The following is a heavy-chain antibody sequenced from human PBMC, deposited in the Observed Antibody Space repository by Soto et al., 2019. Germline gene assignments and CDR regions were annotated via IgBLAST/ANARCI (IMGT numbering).Heavy chain of an antibody. CDR3: ARVGEGRIAAAGFFDY. D-gene: IGHD6-13*01. CDR2: IIPIFGTA. J-gene: IGHJ4*02. Sequence: QVQLVQSGAEVQKPGSSVKVSCKASGGTFSSYAISWVRQAPGQGLEWMGGIIPIFGTANYAQKFQGRVTITADESTSTAYMELSSLRSEDTAVYYCARVGEGRIAAAGFFDYWGQGTLVTVSS. V-gene: IGHV1-69*01. CDR1: GGTFSSYA.